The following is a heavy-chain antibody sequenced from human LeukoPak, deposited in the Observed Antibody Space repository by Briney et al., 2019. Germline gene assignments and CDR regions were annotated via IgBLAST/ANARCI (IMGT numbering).Heavy chain of an antibody. V-gene: IGHV1-69*13. CDR1: GGTFSSYA. CDR3: ARERNKWLSKRVYSFDP. J-gene: IGHJ5*02. CDR2: IIPIFGTA. D-gene: IGHD3-22*01. Sequence: SVKVSCKASGGTFSSYAISWVRQAPGQGLEWMGGIIPIFGTANYAQKFQGRVTITADESTSTAYMELSSLRSEDTAVYYCARERNKWLSKRVYSFDPWGQGTLVTVSS.